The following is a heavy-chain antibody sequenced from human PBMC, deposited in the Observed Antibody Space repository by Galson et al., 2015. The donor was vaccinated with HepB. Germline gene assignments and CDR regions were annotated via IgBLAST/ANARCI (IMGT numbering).Heavy chain of an antibody. V-gene: IGHV2-70*11. Sequence: PALVKPTQTLTLTCTFSGFSLSTSGMCVSWIRQPPGKALEWLARTGWDDDKYYSTSLKTRLTISKDTSKNQVVLTMTNMDPVDTATYYCARGGDSSGYQFDYWGQGTLVTVSS. D-gene: IGHD3-22*01. J-gene: IGHJ4*02. CDR1: GFSLSTSGMC. CDR3: ARGGDSSGYQFDY. CDR2: TGWDDDK.